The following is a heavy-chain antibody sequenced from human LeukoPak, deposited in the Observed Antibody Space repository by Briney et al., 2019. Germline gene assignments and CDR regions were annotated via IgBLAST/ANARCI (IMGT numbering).Heavy chain of an antibody. CDR2: ISGSGGST. V-gene: IGHV3-23*01. CDR1: GFTFSSYA. Sequence: GGSLRLSCAASGFTFSSYAMSWVRQAPGKGLEWVSAISGSGGSTYYADSVKGRFTISRDNSKNTLYQQMNSLRAEDTAVYYCAKGPWDRGYSYGDNWFDPWGQGTLVTVSS. CDR3: AKGPWDRGYSYGDNWFDP. D-gene: IGHD5-18*01. J-gene: IGHJ5*02.